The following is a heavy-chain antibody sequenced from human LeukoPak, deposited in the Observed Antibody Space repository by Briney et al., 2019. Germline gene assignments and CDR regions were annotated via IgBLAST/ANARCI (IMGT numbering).Heavy chain of an antibody. D-gene: IGHD2-15*01. CDR1: GGSFSGYY. CDR3: ARGLGGYCSGGSCYLDWFDP. J-gene: IGHJ5*02. Sequence: SETLSLTSAVYGGSFSGYYWSWIRQPPGKGLEWIGEINHSGSTNYNPSLKSRVTISVDTSKNQFSLKLSSVTAADTAVYYCARGLGGYCSGGSCYLDWFDPWGQGTLVTVSS. V-gene: IGHV4-34*01. CDR2: INHSGST.